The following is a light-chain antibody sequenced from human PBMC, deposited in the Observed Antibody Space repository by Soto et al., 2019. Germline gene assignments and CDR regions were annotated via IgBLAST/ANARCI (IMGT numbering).Light chain of an antibody. CDR3: QQYGSSPM. J-gene: IGKJ1*01. V-gene: IGKV3-20*01. CDR1: QSVSSSY. Sequence: EIVLTQSPGTLSLSPGERATLSCRASQSVSSSYLAWYQQKPGQAPRLLIYGASSRATGIPDRFSGSGSGTDFTLTISRLEPEDYALYYCQQYGSSPMFGQGTKVEIK. CDR2: GAS.